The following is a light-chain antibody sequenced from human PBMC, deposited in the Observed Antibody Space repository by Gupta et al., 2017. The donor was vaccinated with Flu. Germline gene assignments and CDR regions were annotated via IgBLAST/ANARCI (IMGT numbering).Light chain of an antibody. CDR3: SSYTTSSTLV. Sequence: QSALPQPASVSGSPGQSITISCTRTSSDVGAYNYVSWYQQHPDKAPKLMIYEISNRTSVVSKRFSGSKSGNTAFLTISGLQAEDEAYYYRSSYTTSSTLVFGGGTKLTVL. CDR1: SSDVGAYNY. V-gene: IGLV2-14*01. CDR2: EIS. J-gene: IGLJ3*02.